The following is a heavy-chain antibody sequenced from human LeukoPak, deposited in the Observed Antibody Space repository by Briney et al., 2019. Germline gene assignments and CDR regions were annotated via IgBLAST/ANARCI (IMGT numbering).Heavy chain of an antibody. D-gene: IGHD3-10*01. CDR2: ISAYNGNT. CDR3: ARDLGHYYGSGSYYH. J-gene: IGHJ5*02. Sequence: GASVKVSCKSSGYTFTTYGISWVRQAPGQGLEWMGWISAYNGNTNYAQKLQGRVTMTTDTSTSTAYMELRSLRSDDTAVYYCARDLGHYYGSGSYYHWGQGTLVTVSS. V-gene: IGHV1-18*01. CDR1: GYTFTTYG.